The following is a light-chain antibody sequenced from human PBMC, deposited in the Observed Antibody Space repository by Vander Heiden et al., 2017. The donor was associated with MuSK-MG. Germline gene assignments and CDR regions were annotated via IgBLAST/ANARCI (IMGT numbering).Light chain of an antibody. V-gene: IGLV2-11*01. CDR1: SSDVGKYDR. Sequence: QSALTQPRSVSGSPGQSVTISCTGTSSDVGKYDRVSWDQHHPGRALILMMYDVNKRPSGVPDRFSGSKSGKKASLTISGLQSADEADYYCSSYADSYRLFGGGTKLTVL. CDR2: DVN. CDR3: SSYADSYRL. J-gene: IGLJ3*02.